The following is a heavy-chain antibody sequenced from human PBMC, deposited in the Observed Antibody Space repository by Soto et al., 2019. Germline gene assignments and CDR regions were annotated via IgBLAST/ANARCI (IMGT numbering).Heavy chain of an antibody. J-gene: IGHJ5*02. CDR2: IYYSGST. D-gene: IGHD2-2*02. Sequence: QVQLQESGPGLVKPSQTLSLTCTVSGGSISSGGYYWSWIRQHPGKGLEWIGYIYYSGSTYYNPSLKSRVTVSVDTSKNQFSLKLSSVTAADTAVYYCARAGGGFVVVPAAIGSWFDPWGQGTLVTVSS. V-gene: IGHV4-31*03. CDR3: ARAGGGFVVVPAAIGSWFDP. CDR1: GGSISSGGYY.